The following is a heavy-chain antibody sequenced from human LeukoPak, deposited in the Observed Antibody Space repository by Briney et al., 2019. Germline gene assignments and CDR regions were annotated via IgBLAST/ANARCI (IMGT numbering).Heavy chain of an antibody. CDR2: INSGGSST. J-gene: IGHJ6*02. CDR3: ARVRSGYYYPYYYYGMDV. Sequence: GGSLRLSCAASGFTFSSYWMHWVRQAPGKGLVWVSRINSGGSSTSYADSVKGRFTISRDNAKNTLYLQMNSLRAEDTAVCYCARVRSGYYYPYYYYGMDVWDQGTTVTVSS. D-gene: IGHD3-22*01. CDR1: GFTFSSYW. V-gene: IGHV3-74*01.